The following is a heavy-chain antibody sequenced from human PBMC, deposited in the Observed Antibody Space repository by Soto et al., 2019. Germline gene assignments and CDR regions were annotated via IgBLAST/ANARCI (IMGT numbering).Heavy chain of an antibody. D-gene: IGHD5-12*01. CDR2: IGTAGDT. CDR3: ARGGLGYDAFDI. CDR1: GFTFSSYD. V-gene: IGHV3-13*01. J-gene: IGHJ3*02. Sequence: EVQLVESGGGLVHPGGSLRLSCAASGFTFSSYDMHWVRQATGKGLEWVSAIGTAGDTYYPGSVKGRFTISRENAKNSLYLQMNSLRAGDTAVYYCARGGLGYDAFDIWGQGTMVTVSS.